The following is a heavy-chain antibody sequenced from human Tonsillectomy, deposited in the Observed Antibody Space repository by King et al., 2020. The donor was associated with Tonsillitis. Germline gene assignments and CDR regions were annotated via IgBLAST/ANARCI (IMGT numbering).Heavy chain of an antibody. J-gene: IGHJ4*02. CDR1: GVSLSTSGVG. Sequence: TLKESGPTLVKPTQTLTLTCTFSGVSLSTSGVGVGWIRQPPGKALEWLALIYWDDDKRYSPSLKSRLTITKDTSKNQVVLTMTNMDPVDTATYYCAHRLDYYDSSGQFDCWGQGALVTVSS. CDR3: AHRLDYYDSSGQFDC. V-gene: IGHV2-5*02. D-gene: IGHD3-22*01. CDR2: IYWDDDK.